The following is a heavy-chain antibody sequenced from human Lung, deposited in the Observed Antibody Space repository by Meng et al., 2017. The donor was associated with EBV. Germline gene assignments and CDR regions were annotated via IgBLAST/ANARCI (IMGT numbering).Heavy chain of an antibody. CDR1: GGSISSGGYY. D-gene: IGHD5-12*01. CDR3: ARRPYGGYRNYFDY. CDR2: IYSSGST. Sequence: QVHLQEPGPGLVKPSQTLSLTCAVSGGSISSGGYYWSWIRQPPGKGLEWIGYIYSSGSTYYNPSLKSRVTISVDTSQNQFSLNLNSVTAADTAVYYCARRPYGGYRNYFDYWGQGALVTVSS. V-gene: IGHV4-30-4*01. J-gene: IGHJ4*02.